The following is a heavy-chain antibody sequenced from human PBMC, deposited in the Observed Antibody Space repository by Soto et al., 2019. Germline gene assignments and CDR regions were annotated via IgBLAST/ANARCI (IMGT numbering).Heavy chain of an antibody. V-gene: IGHV1-69*01. J-gene: IGHJ4*02. Sequence: QVQLVQSGAEVKKPGSSVKVSCKASGGIFSSYAISWIRQAPGQGPEWMGGIIPIFGTANYAQKFQGRVTITADESTTTAYMQLTGLRSDDSAVYYCATDAPNLGLTGITRPLDYWGQGTLVTVSS. CDR2: IIPIFGTA. CDR1: GGIFSSYA. CDR3: ATDAPNLGLTGITRPLDY. D-gene: IGHD1-1*01.